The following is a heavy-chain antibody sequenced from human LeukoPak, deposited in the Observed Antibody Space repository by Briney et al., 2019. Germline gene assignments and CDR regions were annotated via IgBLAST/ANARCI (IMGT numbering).Heavy chain of an antibody. D-gene: IGHD6-19*01. CDR1: GYTFSSYG. Sequence: GGSLRLSCAASGYTFSSYGMHWVRQAPGKGLEWVAVISYDGSNKYYADSVKGRFTISRDNSKNTLYLQMNSLRAEDTAVYYCAKGESSGWNGADYWGQGTLVTVSS. J-gene: IGHJ4*02. V-gene: IGHV3-30*18. CDR3: AKGESSGWNGADY. CDR2: ISYDGSNK.